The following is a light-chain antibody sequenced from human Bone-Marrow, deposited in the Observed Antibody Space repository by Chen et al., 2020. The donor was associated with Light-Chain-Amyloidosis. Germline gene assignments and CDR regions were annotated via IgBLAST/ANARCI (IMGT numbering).Light chain of an antibody. V-gene: IGLV3-21*02. CDR3: QVWDRSSDRPV. J-gene: IGLJ3*02. CDR1: NIGSTS. Sequence: SYVLTQPSSVSVAPGQTATIACGGNNIGSTSVHWYQQTPGQAPLLVVYDDSDRPSGNPDRLSGSNSGNTATLTISRVEAGDEADYYCQVWDRSSDRPVFGGGTKLTVL. CDR2: DDS.